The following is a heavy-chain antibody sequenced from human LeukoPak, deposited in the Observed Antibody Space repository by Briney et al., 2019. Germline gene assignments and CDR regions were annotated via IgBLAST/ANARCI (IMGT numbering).Heavy chain of an antibody. J-gene: IGHJ3*01. D-gene: IGHD4-17*01. V-gene: IGHV3-66*01. CDR1: GFTVSSNY. CDR3: ATRRTVTTLYDAFDV. CDR2: IYSGGSST. Sequence: GGSLRLSCAASGFTVSSNYLSWVRQAPGKGLEWVSVIYSGGSSTSYADSVKGRFTISRDISKNTLYLQMNSLRAEDTAVYYCATRRTVTTLYDAFDVWGLGTMVTVSS.